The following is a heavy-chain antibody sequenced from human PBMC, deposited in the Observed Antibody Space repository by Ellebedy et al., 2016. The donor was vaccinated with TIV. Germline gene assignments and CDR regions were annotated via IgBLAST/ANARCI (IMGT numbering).Heavy chain of an antibody. D-gene: IGHD3-22*01. CDR3: AATYYYDSSGYTPVVFGAFDI. CDR1: GFTFSSYW. CDR2: INSDGSST. Sequence: GESLKISCAASGFTFSSYWMHWVRQAPGKGLVWVSRINSDGSSTSYADSVKGRFTISRDNAKNSLYLQMNSLRAEDTAVYYCAATYYYDSSGYTPVVFGAFDIWGQGTMVTVSS. V-gene: IGHV3-74*01. J-gene: IGHJ3*02.